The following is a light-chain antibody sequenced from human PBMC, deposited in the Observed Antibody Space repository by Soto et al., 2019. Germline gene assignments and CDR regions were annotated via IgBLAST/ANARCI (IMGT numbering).Light chain of an antibody. Sequence: QAVVTQPPSVSAAPGQRVTISCSGTTSNIGNSYVSWYQQVPGTAPKLLIYDDNKRPSGIPDRFSGSKSGTAATLGITGLQTGDEADYYCETWDTSLRDVVFGGGTKLTVL. V-gene: IGLV1-51*01. CDR2: DDN. CDR3: ETWDTSLRDVV. J-gene: IGLJ2*01. CDR1: TSNIGNSY.